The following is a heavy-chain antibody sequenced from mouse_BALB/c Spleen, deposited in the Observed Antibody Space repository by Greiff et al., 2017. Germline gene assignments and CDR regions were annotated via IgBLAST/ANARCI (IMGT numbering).Heavy chain of an antibody. D-gene: IGHD2-4*01. V-gene: IGHV1-9*01. CDR3: ATSTMITRGWFAY. CDR2: ILPGSGST. J-gene: IGHJ3*01. Sequence: VKLVESGAELMKPGASVKISCKATGYTFSSYWIEWVKQRPGHGLEWIGEILPGSGSTNYNEKFKGKATFTADTSSNTAYMQLSSLTSEDSAVYYCATSTMITRGWFAYWGQGTLVTVSA. CDR1: GYTFSSYW.